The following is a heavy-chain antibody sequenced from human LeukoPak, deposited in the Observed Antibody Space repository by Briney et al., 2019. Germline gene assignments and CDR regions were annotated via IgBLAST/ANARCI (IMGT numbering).Heavy chain of an antibody. J-gene: IGHJ1*01. V-gene: IGHV1-46*01. D-gene: IGHD6-19*01. CDR3: ATIAVSDAEYFQH. Sequence: ASVKVSCKGSGYTFTYYYMHWVRQAPGQGLEWMGIINPSSGSTSYAQKFQGRVTMTRDTSTSTVYMDVSSLRSDDTAVYYCATIAVSDAEYFQHWGQGTLVTVSS. CDR1: GYTFTYYY. CDR2: INPSSGST.